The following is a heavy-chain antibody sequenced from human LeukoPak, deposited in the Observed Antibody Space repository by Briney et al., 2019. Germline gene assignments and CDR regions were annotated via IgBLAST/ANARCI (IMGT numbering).Heavy chain of an antibody. D-gene: IGHD5-12*01. J-gene: IGHJ4*02. CDR1: GGSMSSSY. CDR2: LYYSGST. Sequence: PSETLYLTCTVSGGSMSSSYWSWIRQPPGKGLEWIGYLYYSGSTNYNPSLKSRVTISVDTSKNQFSLKLRSVTAADTAVYYCARGLRDGYSGYEPPLDWGQGTLVTVSS. V-gene: IGHV4-59*01. CDR3: ARGLRDGYSGYEPPLD.